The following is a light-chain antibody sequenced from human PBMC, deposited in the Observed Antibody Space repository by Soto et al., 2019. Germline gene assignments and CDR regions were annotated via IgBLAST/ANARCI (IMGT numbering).Light chain of an antibody. CDR2: AAS. V-gene: IGKV1-39*01. CDR3: QQSYITPWT. Sequence: DIRMTQSPSSLSASVGDRVTITCRASASISNYLNWYQQTPGKAPNLLIYAASSLQSGDPSRFSGSGSGTDFTLTISSLQPEDFATYYCQQSYITPWTFGQGTKVDI. CDR1: ASISNY. J-gene: IGKJ1*01.